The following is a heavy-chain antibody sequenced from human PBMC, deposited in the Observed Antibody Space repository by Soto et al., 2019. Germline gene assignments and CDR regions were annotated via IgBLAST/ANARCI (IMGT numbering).Heavy chain of an antibody. D-gene: IGHD1-26*01. Sequence: GGSLRLSCAASGFTFSYYSMSWVRQAPGKGLEWISYISSSSSYIYYADSVKGRFTISRDNAKNSLYLQMNSLRAEDTAVYYCTTPRGGIVGSKNREYYYYGMDVWGQGTTVTVSS. CDR3: TTPRGGIVGSKNREYYYYGMDV. V-gene: IGHV3-21*05. J-gene: IGHJ6*02. CDR2: ISSSSSYI. CDR1: GFTFSYYS.